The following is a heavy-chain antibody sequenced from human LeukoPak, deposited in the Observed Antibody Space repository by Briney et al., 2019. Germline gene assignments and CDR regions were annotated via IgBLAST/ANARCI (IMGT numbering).Heavy chain of an antibody. D-gene: IGHD3-10*02. V-gene: IGHV3-48*03. CDR1: GFTFSSYE. J-gene: IGHJ4*02. Sequence: GGSLRLSCAASGFTFSSYEMNWARQAPGKGLEWVSYISSSGSTIYYADSVKGRFTISRDNAKKSLYLQMNSLRAEDTAVYYCATLVRGDVYSDYWGQGTLVTVSS. CDR2: ISSSGSTI. CDR3: ATLVRGDVYSDY.